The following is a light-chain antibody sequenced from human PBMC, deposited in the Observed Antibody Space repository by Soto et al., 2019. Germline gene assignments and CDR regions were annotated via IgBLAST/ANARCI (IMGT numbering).Light chain of an antibody. CDR3: QQYNNWPWT. CDR2: GAS. Sequence: EIVLTQSPGTLSLSPGERATLSCRASQTVDSNFLAWYQQKPGQAPRLLIYGASTRATGIPARFSGSGSGTEFTLTISSLQSEDFAVYYCQQYNNWPWTFGQRTKVDI. V-gene: IGKV3-15*01. J-gene: IGKJ1*01. CDR1: QTVDSN.